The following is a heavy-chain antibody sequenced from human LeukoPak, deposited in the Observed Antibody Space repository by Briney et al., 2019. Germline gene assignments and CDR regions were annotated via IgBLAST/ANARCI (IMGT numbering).Heavy chain of an antibody. CDR1: GFTFSSYW. D-gene: IGHD6-13*01. CDR3: ARDDTAAGTLDY. CDR2: IKEDGSQK. Sequence: GGSPRLSCAASGFTFSSYWMSWVRQAPGKGLEWVANIKEDGSQKYYVDSVKGRFTISRDNAENSLYLQMNSLRAEDTAVYYCARDDTAAGTLDYWGQGTLVTVSS. J-gene: IGHJ4*02. V-gene: IGHV3-7*01.